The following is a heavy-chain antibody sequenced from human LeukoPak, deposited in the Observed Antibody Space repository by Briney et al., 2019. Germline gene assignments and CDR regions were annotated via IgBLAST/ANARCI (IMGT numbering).Heavy chain of an antibody. CDR3: ARDYGDYFGFGDYYYGMDV. CDR2: IWYDGSNK. J-gene: IGHJ6*02. D-gene: IGHD4-17*01. CDR1: GFTFSSYG. V-gene: IGHV3-33*08. Sequence: PGGSLRLSCAASGFTFSSYGMHWVRQAPGKGLEWVAVIWYDGSNKYYADSVKGRFTISRDNSKNTLYLQMNSLRAEDTAVYYCARDYGDYFGFGDYYYGMDVWGQGTTVTVSS.